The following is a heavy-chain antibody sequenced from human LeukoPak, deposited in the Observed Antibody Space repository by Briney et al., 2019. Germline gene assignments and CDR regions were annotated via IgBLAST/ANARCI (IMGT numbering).Heavy chain of an antibody. J-gene: IGHJ6*03. CDR2: INPNSGGT. Sequence: ASVKVSCKASGYTFTGYYMHWVRQAPGQGLEWMGWINPNSGGTNYAQRFQGRVTMTRDTSISTAYMELSSLRSEDTAVYYCARGLRGITMVRGVIITFPIGYYYYYMDVWGKGTTVTVSS. CDR3: ARGLRGITMVRGVIITFPIGYYYYYMDV. CDR1: GYTFTGYY. V-gene: IGHV1-2*02. D-gene: IGHD3-10*01.